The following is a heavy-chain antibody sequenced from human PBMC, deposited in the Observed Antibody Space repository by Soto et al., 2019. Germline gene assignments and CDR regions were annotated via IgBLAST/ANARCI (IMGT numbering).Heavy chain of an antibody. Sequence: ASVKVSCNASARTFSSYTISWVRQAPGQGHEWMVRIIPILGIANYAQKFQGRVTITADKSTSTAYMELSSLRSEDTAVYYCAGNEKYCSGGSCYSEYYYYMDVWGKGTTVTVSS. D-gene: IGHD2-15*01. CDR2: IIPILGIA. V-gene: IGHV1-69*02. J-gene: IGHJ6*03. CDR3: AGNEKYCSGGSCYSEYYYYMDV. CDR1: ARTFSSYT.